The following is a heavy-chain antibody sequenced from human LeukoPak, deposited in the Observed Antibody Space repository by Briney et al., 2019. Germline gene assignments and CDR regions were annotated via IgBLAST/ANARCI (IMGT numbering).Heavy chain of an antibody. CDR3: ARAVAGSPYYYYYMDV. CDR2: IYYSGST. CDR1: GGSISSYY. V-gene: IGHV4-59*01. J-gene: IGHJ6*03. D-gene: IGHD6-19*01. Sequence: PSETLSLTCTVSGGSISSYYWSWIRQPPGEGLEWIGYIYYSGSTNYNPSLKSRVTISVDTSKNQFSLKLSSVSAADTAVYYCARAVAGSPYYYYYMDVWGKGTTVTVSS.